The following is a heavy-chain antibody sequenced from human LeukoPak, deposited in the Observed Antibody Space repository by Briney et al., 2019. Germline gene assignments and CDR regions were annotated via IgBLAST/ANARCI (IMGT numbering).Heavy chain of an antibody. CDR3: ARDQLASSGWYTKVASDI. V-gene: IGHV1-69*13. CDR2: IIPIFGTA. Sequence: SVKVSCKASGGTFSSYAISWVRQAPGQGLEWMGGIIPIFGTANYAQKFQGRVTITADESTSTAYMELSSLRSEDTAVYYCARDQLASSGWYTKVASDIWGQGTMVTVSS. D-gene: IGHD6-19*01. J-gene: IGHJ3*02. CDR1: GGTFSSYA.